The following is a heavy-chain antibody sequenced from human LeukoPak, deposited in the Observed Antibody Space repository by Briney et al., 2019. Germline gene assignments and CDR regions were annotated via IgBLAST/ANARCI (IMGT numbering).Heavy chain of an antibody. CDR1: GGSISSYY. J-gene: IGHJ4*02. Sequence: PSETLSLTCTVSGGSISSYYWSWIRQPPGKGLEWIGYIYYSGSTNYNPSLKSRVTISVDTSKNQFSLKLSSVTAADTAVYYCASSSGWYGDNFDYWGQGTLVTVSS. CDR3: ASSSGWYGDNFDY. D-gene: IGHD6-19*01. CDR2: IYYSGST. V-gene: IGHV4-59*08.